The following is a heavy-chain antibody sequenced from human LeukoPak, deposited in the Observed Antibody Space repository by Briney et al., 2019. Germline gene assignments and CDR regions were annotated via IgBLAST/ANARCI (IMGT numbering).Heavy chain of an antibody. J-gene: IGHJ4*02. D-gene: IGHD6-13*01. CDR1: GGTFSSYA. Sequence: SVKVSCKASGGTFSSYAISWVRQAPGQGLEWMGGIIPIFGTANYAQKFQGRVTITADKSTSTAYMELSSLRSEDTAVYYCARDLMGIAYRGAFYYWGQGTLVTVSS. CDR3: ARDLMGIAYRGAFYY. V-gene: IGHV1-69*06. CDR2: IIPIFGTA.